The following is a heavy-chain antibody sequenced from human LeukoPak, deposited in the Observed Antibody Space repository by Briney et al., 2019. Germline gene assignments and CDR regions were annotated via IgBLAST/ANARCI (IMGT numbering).Heavy chain of an antibody. V-gene: IGHV3-23*01. CDR1: GFTFSSYA. CDR2: ISGSGGST. J-gene: IGHJ4*02. CDR3: ATGDSSGYFNIY. Sequence: WGSLRLSCAASGFTFSSYAMSWVRQAPGKGLEWVSAISGSGGSTYYADSVKGRFTISRDNYKNTLYLQMNSMRDEDTAVYYCATGDSSGYFNIYWGQGTLVTVSS. D-gene: IGHD3-22*01.